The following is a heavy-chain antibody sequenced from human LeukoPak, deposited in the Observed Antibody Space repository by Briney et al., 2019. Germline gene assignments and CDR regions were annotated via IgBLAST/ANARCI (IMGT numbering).Heavy chain of an antibody. CDR1: GFTFSSYW. V-gene: IGHV3-7*01. CDR2: IKQDGSEK. Sequence: GGSLRLSCAASGFTFSSYWMSWVRQAPGKGLEWVANIKQDGSEKYYVDSVKGRFTISRDNAENSLYLQMNSLRAEDTAVYYCAIDRITSDWNLQDAFDIWGQGTMVTVSS. D-gene: IGHD1-7*01. J-gene: IGHJ3*02. CDR3: AIDRITSDWNLQDAFDI.